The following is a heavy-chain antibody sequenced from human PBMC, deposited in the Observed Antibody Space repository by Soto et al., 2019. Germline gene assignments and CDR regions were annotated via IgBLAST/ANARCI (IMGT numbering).Heavy chain of an antibody. CDR3: VRVVAIPGYPDN. D-gene: IGHD5-12*01. V-gene: IGHV1-69*12. Sequence: QVPLVECGAEVRQPASSVKVSCKTSGGTFSSYAISWVRQAPGQGLEWMGGIVPIVDTATYAQKFQGRVTITADESTSTVYMELSSLRSDDTAVYYCVRVVAIPGYPDNWGQGTLVTVSS. CDR1: GGTFSSYA. CDR2: IVPIVDTA. J-gene: IGHJ4*02.